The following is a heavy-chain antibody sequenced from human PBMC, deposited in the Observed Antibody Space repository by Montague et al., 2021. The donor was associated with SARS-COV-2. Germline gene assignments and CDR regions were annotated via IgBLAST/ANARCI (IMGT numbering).Heavy chain of an antibody. J-gene: IGHJ4*02. Sequence: SLRLSCAASGFTFSSHAMSWVRQAPGKGLEWVSAISRSGYNAYYADSVKGRFTISRDNSKNTLYLQMSSLRADDTAVYYCAFSLGYDILICYYPFDQWGQGTLVTVSS. CDR1: GFTFSSHA. D-gene: IGHD3-9*01. V-gene: IGHV3-23*01. CDR2: ISRSGYNA. CDR3: AFSLGYDILICYYPFDQ.